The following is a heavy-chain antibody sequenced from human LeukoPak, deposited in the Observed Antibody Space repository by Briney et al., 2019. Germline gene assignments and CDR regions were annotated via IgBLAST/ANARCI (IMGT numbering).Heavy chain of an antibody. J-gene: IGHJ4*02. D-gene: IGHD3-10*01. CDR3: AKDHGSLGSGLN. V-gene: IGHV3-30*18. Sequence: GGSLRLSCAASGFSFTSYNFHWVRQAPGKGLQWLGFISYDGNIKYEDSVKGRFTISRDNSKNTLYLQMNSLRAEDTAVYYCAKDHGSLGSGLNWGQGTLVTVSS. CDR2: ISYDGNIK. CDR1: GFSFTSYN.